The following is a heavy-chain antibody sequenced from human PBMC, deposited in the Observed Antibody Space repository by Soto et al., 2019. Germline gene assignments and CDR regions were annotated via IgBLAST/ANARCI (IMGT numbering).Heavy chain of an antibody. CDR3: ARLDSSGYYYGYYFDY. CDR2: IYYSGST. V-gene: IGHV4-31*03. D-gene: IGHD3-22*01. J-gene: IGHJ4*02. CDR1: GGSISSGGYY. Sequence: ASETLSLTCTVSGGSISSGGYYWSCIRQHPGKGLEWIGYIYYSGSTYYNPSLKSRVTISVDTSKNQFSLKLSSVTAADTAVYYCARLDSSGYYYGYYFDYWGQGTLVTVSS.